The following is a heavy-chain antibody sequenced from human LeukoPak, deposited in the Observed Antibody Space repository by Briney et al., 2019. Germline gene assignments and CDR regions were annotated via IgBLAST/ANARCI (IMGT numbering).Heavy chain of an antibody. CDR1: GGSISSYY. J-gene: IGHJ5*02. V-gene: IGHV4-4*07. Sequence: PSETLSLTCTVSGGSISSYYWSWIRQPAGKGLEWIGRIYTSGSTNYNPSLKSRVTMSVDTSKNQFSLQLSSVTAADTAVYYCARDRVFQAAAGTHSWFDPWGQGTLVTVSS. CDR3: ARDRVFQAAAGTHSWFDP. CDR2: IYTSGST. D-gene: IGHD6-13*01.